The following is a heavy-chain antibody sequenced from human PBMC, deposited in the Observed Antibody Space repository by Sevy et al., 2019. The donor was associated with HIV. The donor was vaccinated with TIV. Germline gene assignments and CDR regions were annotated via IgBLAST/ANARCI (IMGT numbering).Heavy chain of an antibody. V-gene: IGHV1-24*01. CDR2: FDPEDGET. D-gene: IGHD3-22*01. CDR3: AATKDYYENSXSPFDX. CDR1: GHTLNRLG. J-gene: IGHJ4*02. Sequence: ASVKVSCKVYGHTLNRLGMHWVRQAPGKGLEWMGSFDPEDGETFQAQKFQGRVTMTDDTSTDTAYMELSSLRSEDTAVYYCAATKDYYENSXSPFDXWGQGTLVTVSS.